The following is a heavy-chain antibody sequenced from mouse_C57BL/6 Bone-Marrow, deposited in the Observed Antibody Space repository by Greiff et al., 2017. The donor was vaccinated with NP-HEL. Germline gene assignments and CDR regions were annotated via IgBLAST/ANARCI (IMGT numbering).Heavy chain of an antibody. CDR1: GYSITSGYY. CDR3: ARRGSMDY. V-gene: IGHV3-6*01. D-gene: IGHD3-1*01. CDR2: ISYDGSN. Sequence: EVKLLESGPGLVKPSQSLSLTCSVTGYSITSGYYWNWIRQFPGNKLEWMGYISYDGSNNYNPSLKNRISITRDTSKNQFFLKLNSVTTEDTATYYCARRGSMDYWGQGTSVTVSS. J-gene: IGHJ4*01.